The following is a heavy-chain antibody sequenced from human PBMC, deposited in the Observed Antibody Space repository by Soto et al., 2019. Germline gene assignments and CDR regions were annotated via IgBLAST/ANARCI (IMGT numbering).Heavy chain of an antibody. CDR1: GFTFDDYA. Sequence: GGSLRLSCAASGFTFDDYAMHWVRQAPGKGLEWVSGISWNSGSIGYADSVKGRFTISRDNAKNSLYLQMNSLRAEDTALYYCARVIPAAGSDYWGQGTLVTVSS. V-gene: IGHV3-9*01. D-gene: IGHD6-13*01. CDR2: ISWNSGSI. J-gene: IGHJ4*02. CDR3: ARVIPAAGSDY.